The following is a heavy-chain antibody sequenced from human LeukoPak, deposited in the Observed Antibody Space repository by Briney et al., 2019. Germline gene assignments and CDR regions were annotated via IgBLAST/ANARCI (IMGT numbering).Heavy chain of an antibody. CDR3: ARGVLRYFDWLLRSLDY. CDR2: IIPIFGTV. J-gene: IGHJ4*02. V-gene: IGHV1-69*05. Sequence: SVKVSCKASGGTFSSYAISWVRQAPGQGLEWIGGIIPIFGTVNYAQKFQGRVTITTDESTSTAYMELSSLRSEDTAVYYCARGVLRYFDWLLRSLDYWGQGTLVTVSS. D-gene: IGHD3-9*01. CDR1: GGTFSSYA.